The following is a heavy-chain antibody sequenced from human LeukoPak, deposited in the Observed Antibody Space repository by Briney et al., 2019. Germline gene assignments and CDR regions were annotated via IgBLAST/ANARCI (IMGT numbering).Heavy chain of an antibody. CDR3: ARDGSGSYYYYYGMDV. D-gene: IGHD3-10*01. Sequence: GSLRLSCAASGFTFSSDWVIWVRQAPGKGLEGVANIKQDGSEKYYVDSVRARFTTSRDNAKNSLYLQMNSLRAEDTAVYYCARDGSGSYYYYYGMDVWGQGTTVTVSS. V-gene: IGHV3-7*01. CDR1: GFTFSSDW. J-gene: IGHJ6*02. CDR2: IKQDGSEK.